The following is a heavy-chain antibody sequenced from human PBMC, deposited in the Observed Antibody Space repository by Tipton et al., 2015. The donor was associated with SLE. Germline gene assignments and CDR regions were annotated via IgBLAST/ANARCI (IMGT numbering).Heavy chain of an antibody. V-gene: IGHV3-21*01. CDR3: ARAPIVVVPAAIDYYYYGMDV. Sequence: SLRLSCAASGFTFSDHYMNWVRQAPGKGLEWVSSISSSSSYIYYADSVKGRFTISRDNAKNSLYLQMNSLRAEDTAVYYCARAPIVVVPAAIDYYYYGMDVWGQGTTVTVSS. CDR2: ISSSSSYI. J-gene: IGHJ6*02. D-gene: IGHD2-2*01. CDR1: GFTFSDHY.